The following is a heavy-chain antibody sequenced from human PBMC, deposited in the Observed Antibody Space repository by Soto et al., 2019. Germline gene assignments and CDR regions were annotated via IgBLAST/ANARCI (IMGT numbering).Heavy chain of an antibody. D-gene: IGHD2-15*01. CDR1: GVTMSYGAYS. CDR2: IYHLDTT. Sequence: PSETLSLTCSVSGVTMSYGAYSWNWIRQSPGKGLEWLGYIYHLDTTYYNASSRSRLSLFIGRTRNRFVLRLSYMIAADKAVLYCVMGGGYDSFDFWGQGIQVTVSS. V-gene: IGHV4-30-2*06. CDR3: VMGGGYDSFDF. J-gene: IGHJ4*01.